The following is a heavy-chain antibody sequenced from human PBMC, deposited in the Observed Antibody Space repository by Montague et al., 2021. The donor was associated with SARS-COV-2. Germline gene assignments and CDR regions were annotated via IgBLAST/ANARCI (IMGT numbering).Heavy chain of an antibody. CDR1: GFSLSTSGMC. Sequence: PALVKPTQTLTLTCTFSGFSLSTSGMCVSWIRQPPGKALEWLARIDWDDDKYYSTSLKTRLTVSKDTSKNQVVLTTTNMDPVDTATYYCARTYGSGRGFDLWGRGTLVTVSS. V-gene: IGHV2-70*11. D-gene: IGHD3-10*01. J-gene: IGHJ2*01. CDR2: IDWDDDK. CDR3: ARTYGSGRGFDL.